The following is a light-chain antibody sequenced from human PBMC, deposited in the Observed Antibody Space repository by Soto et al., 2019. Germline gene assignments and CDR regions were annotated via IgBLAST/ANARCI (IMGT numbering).Light chain of an antibody. CDR1: QSISSW. Sequence: DIEMTPTPPSLSASVVHRFTITCRASQSISSWLAWYQQKPGKAPKLMIYAASTLQSGVPSRFSGSGSGTDFTLTISRLQPEEFATYNCQHANTVPVTFGPGTRLEIK. CDR3: QHANTVPVT. J-gene: IGKJ5*01. CDR2: AAS. V-gene: IGKV1-12*01.